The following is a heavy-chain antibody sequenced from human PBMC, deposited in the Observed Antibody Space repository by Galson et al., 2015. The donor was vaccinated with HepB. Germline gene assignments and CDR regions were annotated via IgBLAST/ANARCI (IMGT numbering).Heavy chain of an antibody. CDR2: INPNSGGT. CDR1: GYTFTGYY. V-gene: IGHV1-2*02. CDR3: ARASGCSSTGCYRLWGNYYYYGMDV. D-gene: IGHD2-2*01. J-gene: IGHJ6*02. Sequence: SVKVSCKASGYTFTGYYMHWVRQAPGQGLEWMGWINPNSGGTNYAQKFQGRVTMTRDTSISTAYMELSRLRSDDTAVYYCARASGCSSTGCYRLWGNYYYYGMDVWGQGTTVTVSS.